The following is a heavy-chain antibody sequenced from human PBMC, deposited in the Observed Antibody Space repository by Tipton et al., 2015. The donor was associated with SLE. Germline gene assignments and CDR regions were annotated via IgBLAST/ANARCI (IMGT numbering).Heavy chain of an antibody. CDR3: AYYYGSGAV. CDR2: ISYDGSNK. CDR1: GFTFSNAW. V-gene: IGHV3-30-3*01. D-gene: IGHD3-10*01. J-gene: IGHJ6*02. Sequence: SLRLSCAASGFTFSNAWMSWVRQAPGKGLEWVAVISYDGSNKYYADSVKGRFTISRDNSKNTLYLQMNSLRAEDTAVYYCAYYYGSGAVWGQGTTVTVSS.